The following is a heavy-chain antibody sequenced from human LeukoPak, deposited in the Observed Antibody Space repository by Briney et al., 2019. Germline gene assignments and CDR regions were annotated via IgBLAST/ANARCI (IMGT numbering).Heavy chain of an antibody. CDR1: GFTFSSYA. V-gene: IGHV3-23*01. J-gene: IGHJ5*02. Sequence: TGGSLRLSCAASGFTFSSYAMSWVRQAPGKGLEWVSAISGSGGSTYYADSVKGRFTISGDNSKNTLYLQMNSLRAEDTAVYYCAKDGIPSGGERLSRWFDPWGQGTLVTVSS. CDR2: ISGSGGST. CDR3: AKDGIPSGGERLSRWFDP. D-gene: IGHD3-10*01.